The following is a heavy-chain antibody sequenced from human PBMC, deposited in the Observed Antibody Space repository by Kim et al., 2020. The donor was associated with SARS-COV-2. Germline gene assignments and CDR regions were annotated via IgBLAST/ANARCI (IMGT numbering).Heavy chain of an antibody. CDR3: AMSVESTHTSAYLFYMDV. CDR2: INPKTGGT. J-gene: IGHJ6*04. D-gene: IGHD1-26*01. V-gene: IGHV1-2*02. Sequence: ASVKVSCKASGNTFTANYIHWVRQAPGQGLEWMGWINPKTGGTNYAQRFQGRVTVTRDTSIATAYMYLTRLTSDDTAIYYCAMSVESTHTSAYLFYMDVWGKGTTVTVSS. CDR1: GNTFTANY.